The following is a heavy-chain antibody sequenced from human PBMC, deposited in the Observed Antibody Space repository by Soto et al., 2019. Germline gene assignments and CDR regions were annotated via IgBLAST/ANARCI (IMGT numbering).Heavy chain of an antibody. CDR1: GFIFKMYW. CDR3: TRGPRPISTGTGAY. J-gene: IGHJ4*02. V-gene: IGHV3-74*01. Sequence: LRLSCAASGFIFKMYWMHWVRQSPGKGLVWISRIYNDGTYSDYADSVRGRFTISRDNVNDTLYLQMNNLRAEDSGLYYCTRGPRPISTGTGAYWGQGTQVTVSS. CDR2: IYNDGTYS. D-gene: IGHD3-10*01.